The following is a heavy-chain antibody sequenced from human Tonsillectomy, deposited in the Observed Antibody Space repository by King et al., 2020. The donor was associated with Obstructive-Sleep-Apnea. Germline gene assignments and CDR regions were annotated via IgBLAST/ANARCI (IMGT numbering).Heavy chain of an antibody. CDR3: ARHFAEAIPNHDYYFDY. D-gene: IGHD1-14*01. CDR2: IYFSGST. Sequence: PLQESGPGLVKPSETLSLTCTVSGDSIRSGLYYWGWIRQPPGKGLEWIGSIYFSGSTYYNPSLKSRVTLSVDTSKNHFSLRLRSVTGADTAVYYCARHFAEAIPNHDYYFDYWGQGALVTVSS. J-gene: IGHJ4*02. V-gene: IGHV4-39*01. CDR1: GDSIRSGLYY.